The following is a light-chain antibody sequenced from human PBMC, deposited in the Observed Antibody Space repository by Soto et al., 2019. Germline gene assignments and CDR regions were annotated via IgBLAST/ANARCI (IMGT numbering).Light chain of an antibody. CDR1: SSDVGGYKY. CDR3: SSYASSGTLFV. CDR2: EVT. V-gene: IGLV2-14*01. Sequence: QSALTQPRPVSGSPGQSVTISCTGTSSDVGGYKYVSWYQQYPGKAPKLMIYEVTNRPSGISTRFSGSKSGNTASLTISGLQAEDEADYFCSSYASSGTLFVFGTGTKLTVL. J-gene: IGLJ1*01.